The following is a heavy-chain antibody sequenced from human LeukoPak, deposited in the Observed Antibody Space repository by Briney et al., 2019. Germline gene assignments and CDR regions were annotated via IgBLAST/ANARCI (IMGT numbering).Heavy chain of an antibody. J-gene: IGHJ4*02. V-gene: IGHV1-24*01. CDR1: GYTLTELS. D-gene: IGHD3-9*01. CDR3: ATQYYDILTGYYVLGLDY. Sequence: GESVKVSCKVTGYTLTELSMHWVLKAPGKGLEWMGGFDTEDGETIYAQKFQGRVTMTEDSSTDTAYMVLSSLRSEDTAVYYCATQYYDILTGYYVLGLDYWGQGSLVTVSS. CDR2: FDTEDGET.